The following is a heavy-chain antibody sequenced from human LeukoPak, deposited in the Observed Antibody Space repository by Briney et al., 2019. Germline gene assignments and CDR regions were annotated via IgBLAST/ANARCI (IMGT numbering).Heavy chain of an antibody. CDR3: ARADYYGSGGNNWFDP. J-gene: IGHJ5*02. CDR2: IYPGDSET. D-gene: IGHD3-10*01. V-gene: IGHV5-51*01. Sequence: WVRQLPGKGLEWMGIIYPGDSETIYSPSFQGQVTISADKSISTAYLQWSSLKASDTAVYYCARADYYGSGGNNWFDPWGQGTLVTVSS.